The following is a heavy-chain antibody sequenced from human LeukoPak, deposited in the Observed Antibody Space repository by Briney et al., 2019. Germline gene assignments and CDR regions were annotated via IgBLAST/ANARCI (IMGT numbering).Heavy chain of an antibody. CDR1: GGSISSTTYY. V-gene: IGHV4-39*02. Sequence: SETLSLTCSVSGGSISSTTYYWGWIRQPPGNGLEWIGSLYYSGSTYYNPSLKSRVTISVDTSKNQFSLKLSSVTAADTAVYYCAREYYYDSSGYWPPIDYWGQGTLVTVSS. D-gene: IGHD3-22*01. J-gene: IGHJ4*02. CDR3: AREYYYDSSGYWPPIDY. CDR2: LYYSGST.